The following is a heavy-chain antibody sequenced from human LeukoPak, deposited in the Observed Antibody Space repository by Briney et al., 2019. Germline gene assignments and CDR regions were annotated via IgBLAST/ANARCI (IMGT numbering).Heavy chain of an antibody. J-gene: IGHJ4*02. D-gene: IGHD6-19*01. CDR2: IYHSGNT. CDR1: GASMSSNY. V-gene: IGHV4-4*09. CDR3: ASTRRAAVAGRFDS. Sequence: PSETLSLTCSVSGASMSSNYWSWIRQPPGKGLEWIGYIYHSGNTNYSPSLESRVTMSVDESKNQFSLRVHFVSAADTAVYYCASTRRAAVAGRFDSWGQGTLVTVSS.